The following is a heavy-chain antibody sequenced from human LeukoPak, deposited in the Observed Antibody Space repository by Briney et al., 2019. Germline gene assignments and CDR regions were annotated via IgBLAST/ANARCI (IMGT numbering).Heavy chain of an antibody. CDR3: ARLTRRDFTVTPEDY. Sequence: PSETLSLTCTVSGGSISSSSYYWGWIRQPPGKGLEWIGSIYYSGSTYYNPSLKSRVTISVDTSKNQFSLKLSSVTAADTAVYYCARLTRRDFTVTPEDYWGQGTLVTVSS. CDR1: GGSISSSSYY. D-gene: IGHD4-17*01. CDR2: IYYSGST. V-gene: IGHV4-39*01. J-gene: IGHJ4*02.